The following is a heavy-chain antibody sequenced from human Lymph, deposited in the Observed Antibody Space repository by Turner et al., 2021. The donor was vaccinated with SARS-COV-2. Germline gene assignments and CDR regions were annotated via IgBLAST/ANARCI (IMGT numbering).Heavy chain of an antibody. V-gene: IGHV3-30*04. CDR3: AREMGSGSDY. Sequence: QVQLVESGGGVVQPGRSLRLSCTASGFTFSSYAMHWVRQAPGKGLEWVSLISYDGSNKYYADSVKGRFTISRDNSKNTLYLQMNSLRTEDTAVYYCAREMGSGSDYWGQVTLVTVSS. J-gene: IGHJ4*02. CDR1: GFTFSSYA. D-gene: IGHD3-10*01. CDR2: ISYDGSNK.